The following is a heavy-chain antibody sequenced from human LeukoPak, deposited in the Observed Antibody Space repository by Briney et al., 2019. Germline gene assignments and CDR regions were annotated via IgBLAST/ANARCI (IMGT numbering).Heavy chain of an antibody. D-gene: IGHD6-19*01. Sequence: GGPLGLSCEASGFTFNNYWRSWVGRAPGKGLEGLAKIKRDGTDKYYVGSVEGRFTISRDNAKNSLFLQMSSLRAEDTAIYYCTRALYNTGWYPDYFDSWGQGTLVTVSS. CDR3: TRALYNTGWYPDYFDS. V-gene: IGHV3-7*01. J-gene: IGHJ4*02. CDR1: GFTFNNYW. CDR2: IKRDGTDK.